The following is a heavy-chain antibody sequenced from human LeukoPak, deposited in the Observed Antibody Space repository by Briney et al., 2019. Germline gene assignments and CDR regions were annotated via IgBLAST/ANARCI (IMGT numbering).Heavy chain of an antibody. CDR2: IYYSGST. Sequence: SETLSLTCTVSGGSISSSSYYWGRIRQPPGKGLEWIGNIYYSGSTYYNPSLQSRVTISVDTSKNQFSLKLSSVTAADTAVYYCARMMYYYDSSGYFDYWGQGTLVTVSS. CDR3: ARMMYYYDSSGYFDY. V-gene: IGHV4-39*01. J-gene: IGHJ4*02. CDR1: GGSISSSSYY. D-gene: IGHD3-22*01.